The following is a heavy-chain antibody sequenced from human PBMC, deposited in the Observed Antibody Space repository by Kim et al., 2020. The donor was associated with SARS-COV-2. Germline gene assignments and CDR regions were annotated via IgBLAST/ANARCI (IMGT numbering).Heavy chain of an antibody. CDR1: GGTFSRYS. Sequence: SETLSLTCAVYGGTFSRYSWSWIRQPPGKGLEWIGEINHRGSTHYNPSLKSRVSISIDTSKSQFSLKLTSVTAADTAMYYCAGHWGSYFFYFDHWDQGALVTVSS. CDR3: AGHWGSYFFYFDH. J-gene: IGHJ4*02. CDR2: INHRGST. D-gene: IGHD3-16*01. V-gene: IGHV4-34*08.